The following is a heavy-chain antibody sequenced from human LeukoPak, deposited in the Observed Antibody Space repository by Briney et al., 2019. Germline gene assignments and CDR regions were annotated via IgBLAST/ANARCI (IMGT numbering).Heavy chain of an antibody. CDR3: ARVFSLGRPVYYYYYGMDV. CDR1: GGSFSGYY. V-gene: IGHV4-34*01. J-gene: IGHJ6*02. CDR2: INHSGST. D-gene: IGHD7-27*01. Sequence: SETLSLTCAVYGGSFSGYYWSWIRQPPGKGLEWIGEINHSGSTYYNPSLKSRVTISVDTSKNQFSLKLSSVTAADTAVYYCARVFSLGRPVYYYYYGMDVWGQGTTVTVSS.